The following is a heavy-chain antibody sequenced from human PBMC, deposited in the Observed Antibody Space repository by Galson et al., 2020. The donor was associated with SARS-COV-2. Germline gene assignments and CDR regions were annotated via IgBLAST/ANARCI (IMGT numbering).Heavy chain of an antibody. V-gene: IGHV5-10-1*01. CDR2: IDPGDSYT. CDR1: GLDFTGYGDW. Sequence: GESLKISCQASGLDFTGYGDWITWVRQVPGKGLEWLGRIDPGDSYTNYNPSFQGHVTISTDRSTSTAFLQWSSLEASDTAIYYCARLRVSAFVSSWLDPWGQGTLVTVSS. J-gene: IGHJ5*02. D-gene: IGHD2-21*02. CDR3: ARLRVSAFVSSWLDP.